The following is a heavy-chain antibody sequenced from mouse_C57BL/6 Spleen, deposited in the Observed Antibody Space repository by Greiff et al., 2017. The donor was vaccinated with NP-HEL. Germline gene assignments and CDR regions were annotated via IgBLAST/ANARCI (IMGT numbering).Heavy chain of an antibody. Sequence: VQLQQSGAELVRPGASVKLSCTASGFNIKDDYMHWVKQRPEHALEWIGWIDPENGDTEYASKFQGKATITADTSSNTAYLQLSSLTSEDTAVYYCTPDGSAWFAYWGQGTLVTVSA. CDR1: GFNIKDDY. CDR3: TPDGSAWFAY. V-gene: IGHV14-4*01. J-gene: IGHJ3*01. D-gene: IGHD2-3*01. CDR2: IDPENGDT.